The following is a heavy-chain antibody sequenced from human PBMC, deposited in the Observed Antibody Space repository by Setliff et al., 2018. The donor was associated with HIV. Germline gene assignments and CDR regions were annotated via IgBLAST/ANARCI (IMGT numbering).Heavy chain of an antibody. J-gene: IGHJ4*02. CDR3: ARSPRYSSGWYDSYFDQ. CDR2: INPGGGNT. D-gene: IGHD6-19*01. CDR1: GYTFTNFY. V-gene: IGHV1-46*01. Sequence: GASVKVSCKASGYTFTNFYMHWVRQAPGQGLEWMGIINPGGGNTRYAQRFQGRVTVTRDTSINTVYLEVNGLKSDDTAVYYCARSPRYSSGWYDSYFDQWGQGTLVTVSS.